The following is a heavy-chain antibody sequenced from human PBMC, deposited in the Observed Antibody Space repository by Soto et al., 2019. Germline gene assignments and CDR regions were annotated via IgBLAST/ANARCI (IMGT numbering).Heavy chain of an antibody. J-gene: IGHJ4*02. CDR3: AKDTRDPKYSSGWLPNKQIDY. Sequence: PGGSLRLSCAASGFTFSSYAMSWVRQAPGKGLEWVSAISGSGGSTYYADSVKGRFTISRDNSKNTLYLQMNSLRAEDTAVYYCAKDTRDPKYSSGWLPNKQIDYWGQGSLVTVSS. V-gene: IGHV3-23*01. CDR2: ISGSGGST. CDR1: GFTFSSYA. D-gene: IGHD6-19*01.